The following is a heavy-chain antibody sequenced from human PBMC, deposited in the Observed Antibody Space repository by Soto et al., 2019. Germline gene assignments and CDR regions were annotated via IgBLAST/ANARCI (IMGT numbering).Heavy chain of an antibody. CDR2: IYYSGST. Sequence: SETLSLTCTVSGGSISSGGYYWSWIRQHPGKGLEWIGYIYYSGSTYYNPSLKSRVTISVDTSKNQFSLKLSSVTAADTAVYYCARDRGGGLRFDPWGQGTLVTVSS. CDR3: ARDRGGGLRFDP. CDR1: GGSISSGGYY. V-gene: IGHV4-31*03. J-gene: IGHJ5*02. D-gene: IGHD3-10*01.